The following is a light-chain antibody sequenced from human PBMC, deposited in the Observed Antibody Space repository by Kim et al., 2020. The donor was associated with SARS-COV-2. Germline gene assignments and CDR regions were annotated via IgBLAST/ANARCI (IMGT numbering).Light chain of an antibody. CDR2: SAS. V-gene: IGKV1-16*02. Sequence: DIQMTQSPSSLSASVGDRVTITFRTSHGISQYLAWFQQTPGKAPKPLIYSASKLHSGVPSNFSGSGSGTVFTLTISGLQPEHYATYYCEQDKDYPLTFGGGTKVDI. J-gene: IGKJ4*01. CDR3: EQDKDYPLT. CDR1: HGISQY.